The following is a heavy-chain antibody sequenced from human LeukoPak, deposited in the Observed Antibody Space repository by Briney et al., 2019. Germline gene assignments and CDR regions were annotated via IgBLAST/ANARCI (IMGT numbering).Heavy chain of an antibody. J-gene: IGHJ5*02. V-gene: IGHV4-59*01. CDR1: GDCISRYH. D-gene: IGHD6-13*01. CDR3: ARDRSIAAASGWFDP. Sequence: PSETLSLICSVCGDCISRYHGSWMRQPPGKGLEWIGYIYYSGSTNYNPSLKSRVTISGDTSKNQFSLKLSSVTAADTAVDYCARDRSIAAASGWFDPWGQGTLVTVSS. CDR2: IYYSGST.